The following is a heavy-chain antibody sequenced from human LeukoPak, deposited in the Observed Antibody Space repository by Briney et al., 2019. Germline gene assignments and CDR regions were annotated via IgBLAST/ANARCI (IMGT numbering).Heavy chain of an antibody. D-gene: IGHD3-22*01. CDR3: ARGPRTSYYDTSGYL. Sequence: GGSLRLSCAASGFSLINYWMHWVRQAPGKGLVWVSRINNDGSTTNYADSVKGRFIISRDNAKNTLYLQMSNLRAEDTGLYYCARGPRTSYYDTSGYLWGQGTLVTVSS. CDR1: GFSLINYW. J-gene: IGHJ4*02. CDR2: INNDGSTT. V-gene: IGHV3-74*01.